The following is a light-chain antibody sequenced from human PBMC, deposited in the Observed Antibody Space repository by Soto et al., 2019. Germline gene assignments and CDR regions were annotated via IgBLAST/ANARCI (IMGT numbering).Light chain of an antibody. Sequence: QSVLTQPASVSGSPGQSITISCTGTSSDVGNYNLVSWYQQHPGKAPKLMISEVTKRPSGVSNRFSGSRSGNTASLTISGLQAEDEADYYCCSYAGSSTYVFGTGTKLTVL. V-gene: IGLV2-23*02. CDR1: SSDVGNYNL. J-gene: IGLJ1*01. CDR3: CSYAGSSTYV. CDR2: EVT.